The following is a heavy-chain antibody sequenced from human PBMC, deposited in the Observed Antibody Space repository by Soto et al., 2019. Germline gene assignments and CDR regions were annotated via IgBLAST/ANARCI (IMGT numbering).Heavy chain of an antibody. Sequence: PSETLSLTCSVSGASIRYGDYYWSWLRHPPGKGPEWIGIIDYTGGTHYNPTLTGPVSMSVDTSANQFSLKVNFVTAADSAVYYCARVGYGDYGRGYYFDFWGPGILVTVSS. CDR2: IDYTGGT. V-gene: IGHV4-30-4*01. J-gene: IGHJ4*02. CDR1: GASIRYGDYY. D-gene: IGHD4-17*01. CDR3: ARVGYGDYGRGYYFDF.